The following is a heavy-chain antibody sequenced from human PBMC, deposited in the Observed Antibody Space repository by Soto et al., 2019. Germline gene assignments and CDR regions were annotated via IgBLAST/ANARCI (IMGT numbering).Heavy chain of an antibody. CDR3: ATNYYDSSGYWDY. J-gene: IGHJ4*02. V-gene: IGHV1-69*13. D-gene: IGHD3-22*01. CDR2: IIPIFGTA. CDR1: GGTFSSYA. Sequence: SVKVSCKASGGTFSSYAISWVRQAPGQGLEWMGGIIPIFGTANYAQKFQGRVTITADESTSTAYMELSSLRSEDTAVYYCATNYYDSSGYWDYWGQGTLVTVSS.